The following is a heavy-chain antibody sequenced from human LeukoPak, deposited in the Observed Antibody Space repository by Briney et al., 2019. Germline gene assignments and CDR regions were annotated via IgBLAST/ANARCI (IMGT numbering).Heavy chain of an antibody. CDR1: GGSISNYY. Sequence: TPSETLSLTCTVSGGSISNYYWSWIRQPPGKGLEWIGYIYYSGSTKYNSSLKSRVTISVDTSKNQFSLRLSSVTAADTAVYYCARDWGVSARPGYMDVWGKGTTVTVSS. V-gene: IGHV4-59*01. J-gene: IGHJ6*03. CDR2: IYYSGST. D-gene: IGHD6-6*01. CDR3: ARDWGVSARPGYMDV.